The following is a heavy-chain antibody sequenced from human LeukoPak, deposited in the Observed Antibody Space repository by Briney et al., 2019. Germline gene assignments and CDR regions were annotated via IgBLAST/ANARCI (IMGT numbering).Heavy chain of an antibody. D-gene: IGHD3-22*01. CDR3: ARDSYYESSGLDY. V-gene: IGHV4-30-2*01. CDR2: IYHSGST. Sequence: SETLSLTCAVSGGPISSGGYSWSWIRQPPGKGLEWIGHIYHSGSTYYNPSLKSRVTISVDRSKNQFTLKLSSVTAADTAVYYCARDSYYESSGLDYWGQGTLVTVSS. CDR1: GGPISSGGYS. J-gene: IGHJ4*02.